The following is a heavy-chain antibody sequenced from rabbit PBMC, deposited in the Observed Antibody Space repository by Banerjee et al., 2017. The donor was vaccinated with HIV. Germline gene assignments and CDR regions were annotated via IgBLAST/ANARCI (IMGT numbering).Heavy chain of an antibody. D-gene: IGHD4-1*01. J-gene: IGHJ4*01. CDR1: GFTLSSSYW. V-gene: IGHV1S45*01. CDR3: ARDLAGAIGWNFNL. Sequence: QLEESGGDLVKPGASLTLTCTASGFTLSSSYWIYWVRQAPGKGLEWIGCIYTSSGNTWYASWAKGRFTISKTSSTTVTLQMTSLTAADTATYFCARDLAGAIGWNFNLWGPGTLVTV. CDR2: IYTSSGNT.